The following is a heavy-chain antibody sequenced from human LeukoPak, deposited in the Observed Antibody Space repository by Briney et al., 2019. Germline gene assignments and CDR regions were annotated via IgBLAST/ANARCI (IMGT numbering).Heavy chain of an antibody. CDR2: IYYSGST. J-gene: IGHJ3*02. V-gene: IGHV4-30-4*01. Sequence: PSETLSLTCTVSGDSINSLDLWSWIRQPPGKGLEWIGYIYYSGSTYYNPSLKSRVTISVDTSKNQFSLKLSSVTAADTAVYYCARAVVTMIVVVNTPDAFDIWGQGTMVTVSS. CDR3: ARAVVTMIVVVNTPDAFDI. D-gene: IGHD3-22*01. CDR1: GDSINSLDL.